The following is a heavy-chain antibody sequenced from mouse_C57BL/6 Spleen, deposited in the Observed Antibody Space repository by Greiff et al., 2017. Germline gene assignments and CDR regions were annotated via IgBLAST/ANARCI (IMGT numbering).Heavy chain of an antibody. Sequence: EVKLMESGGGLVKPGGSLKLSCAASGFTFSSYAMSWVRQTPEKRLEWVATISDGGSYTYYPDNVKGRFTISRDNAKNNLYLQMSHLKSEDTAMYYCARDQRYDYDSYYFDYWGQGTTLTVSS. D-gene: IGHD2-4*01. V-gene: IGHV5-4*01. CDR2: ISDGGSYT. CDR1: GFTFSSYA. J-gene: IGHJ2*01. CDR3: ARDQRYDYDSYYFDY.